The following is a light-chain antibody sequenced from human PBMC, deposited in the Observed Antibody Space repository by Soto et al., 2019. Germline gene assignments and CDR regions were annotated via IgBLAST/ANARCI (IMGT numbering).Light chain of an antibody. CDR2: GAS. Sequence: DIVMTQSPDCLAVSLGERATFNCTSSQNLLSSSNNRNYLAWYQQKPGQAPRLLIHGASTRAPGFPARFSGSGSGTDFTLIISRLQPEDFATYYCQQSYNAPPTFGQGTRLEIK. J-gene: IGKJ5*01. V-gene: IGKV4-1*01. CDR1: QNLLSSSNNRNY. CDR3: QQSYNAPPT.